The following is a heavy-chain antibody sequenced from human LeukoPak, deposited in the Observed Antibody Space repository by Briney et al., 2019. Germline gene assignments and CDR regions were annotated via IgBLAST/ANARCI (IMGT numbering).Heavy chain of an antibody. D-gene: IGHD3-16*01. J-gene: IGHJ6*03. CDR1: GFTFSSYA. CDR2: ISYDGSNK. V-gene: IGHV3-30*04. CDR3: ARDNDYVTYYYYYMDV. Sequence: GGSLRLSCAASGFTFSSYAMHWVRQAPGKGLEWVAVISYDGSNKYYADSVKGRFTISRDNSKNTLYLQMNSLRAEDTAVYYCARDNDYVTYYYYYMDVWGKGTTVTVSS.